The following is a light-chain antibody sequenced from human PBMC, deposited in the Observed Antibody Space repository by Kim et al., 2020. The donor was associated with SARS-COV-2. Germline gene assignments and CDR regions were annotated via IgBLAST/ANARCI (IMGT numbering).Light chain of an antibody. J-gene: IGLJ2*01. CDR1: SSDIGSHNL. V-gene: IGLV2-23*02. CDR2: DVA. CDR3: CSYASSASNVL. Sequence: QSALTQPASVSGSPGQSITISCTGTSSDIGSHNLVSWYQQHPGKVPKLIIFDVAKRPSGISDRFSGSKSGYTASLTVSGLQAEDEADYYCCSYASSASNVLFGGGTQLTVL.